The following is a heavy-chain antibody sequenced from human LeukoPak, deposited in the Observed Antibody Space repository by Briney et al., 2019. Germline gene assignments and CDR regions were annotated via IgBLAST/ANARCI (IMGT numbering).Heavy chain of an antibody. CDR1: GYTFTGYY. D-gene: IGHD2-2*01. J-gene: IGHJ6*02. Sequence: GASVKVSCKASGYTFTGYYMHWVRQAPGQGLEWMGWINPNSGGTNYAQKFQGWVTMTRDTSISTAYMELSRLRSDDTAVYYCARDLWYCSSTSCRSFDYYYYGMDVWGQGTTVTVSS. V-gene: IGHV1-2*04. CDR2: INPNSGGT. CDR3: ARDLWYCSSTSCRSFDYYYYGMDV.